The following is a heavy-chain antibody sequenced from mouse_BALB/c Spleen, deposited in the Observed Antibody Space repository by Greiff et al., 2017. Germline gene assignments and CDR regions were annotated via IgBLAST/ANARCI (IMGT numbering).Heavy chain of an antibody. Sequence: VQLQQPGAELVKPGASVKLSCKASGFNIKDYYMHWVKQRPEQGLEWIGWIDPENGDTEYAPKFQGKATMTADTSSNTAYLQLSSLTSEDTAVYYCSPQLGWFAYWGQGTLVTVSA. CDR3: SPQLGWFAY. CDR2: IDPENGDT. CDR1: GFNIKDYY. J-gene: IGHJ3*01. D-gene: IGHD4-1*02. V-gene: IGHV14-4*02.